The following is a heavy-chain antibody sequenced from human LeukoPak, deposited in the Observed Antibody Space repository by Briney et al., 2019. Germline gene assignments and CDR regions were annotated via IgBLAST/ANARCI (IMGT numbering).Heavy chain of an antibody. V-gene: IGHV3-74*01. J-gene: IGHJ4*02. CDR1: GFTYSRYW. CDR2: IKGDESYT. Sequence: PGGSLRLSCAASGFTYSRYWMHWVRQVPGKGLVWVARIKGDESYTFYAVSVKGRFTISRDNAKNTLYLQMNSLRAEDTAVYYCASQADSAYGDYNWGQGTLVTVSS. D-gene: IGHD4-17*01. CDR3: ASQADSAYGDYN.